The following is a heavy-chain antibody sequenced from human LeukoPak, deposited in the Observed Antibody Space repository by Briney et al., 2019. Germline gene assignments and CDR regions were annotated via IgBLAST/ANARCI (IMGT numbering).Heavy chain of an antibody. CDR3: ARGPHAGYSSSWYDGYYFDY. D-gene: IGHD6-13*01. Sequence: GESLKISCKGSGYSFTSYWIGWVRQMPGKGLEWMGIIYPGDSDTRYSPSFQGQVTISADKSISTAYLQWSSLKASDTATYYCARGPHAGYSSSWYDGYYFDYWGQGTLVTVSS. V-gene: IGHV5-51*01. CDR1: GYSFTSYW. J-gene: IGHJ4*02. CDR2: IYPGDSDT.